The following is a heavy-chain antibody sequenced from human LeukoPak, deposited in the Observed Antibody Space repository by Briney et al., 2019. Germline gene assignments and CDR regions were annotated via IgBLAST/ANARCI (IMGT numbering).Heavy chain of an antibody. D-gene: IGHD2-15*01. V-gene: IGHV3-23*01. CDR3: AKDHRPPGYCSGGSRYFSY. Sequence: GGSLRLSCAASGFTFSSYAMSWVRQAPGKGLEWVSAISGSGGSTYYADSVKGRFTISRDNSKNTLYLQMNSLRAEDTAVYYCAKDHRPPGYCSGGSRYFSYWGQGTLVTVSS. J-gene: IGHJ4*02. CDR2: ISGSGGST. CDR1: GFTFSSYA.